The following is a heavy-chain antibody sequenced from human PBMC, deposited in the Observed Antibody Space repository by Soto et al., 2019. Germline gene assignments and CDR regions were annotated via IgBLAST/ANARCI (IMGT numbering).Heavy chain of an antibody. D-gene: IGHD2-21*02. CDR2: ISADISYT. V-gene: IGHV3-23*01. J-gene: IGHJ3*02. CDR3: ANQNTAKRAFDI. CDR1: GFDFINNA. Sequence: EAQLLESGGGLVQPGGSLRLSCTASGFDFINNAMAWVRQAPGKGLEWVSTISADISYTYYADSVKGRFTISRDNSKTTVYLQMNSLRADDTAVYYCANQNTAKRAFDIWGPRDNGHRLF.